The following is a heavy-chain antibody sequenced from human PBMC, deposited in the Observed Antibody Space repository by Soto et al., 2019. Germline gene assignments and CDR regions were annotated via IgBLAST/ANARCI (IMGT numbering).Heavy chain of an antibody. V-gene: IGHV3-30-3*01. J-gene: IGHJ4*02. CDR3: ARDTDEGSGSYYSARPLDY. Sequence: GSLRLSCAASGFTFSSYAMHWVRQAPGKGLEWVAVISYDGSNKYYADSVKGRFTISRDNSKNTLYLQMNSLRAEDTAVYYCARDTDEGSGSYYSARPLDYWGQGTLVTVSS. CDR2: ISYDGSNK. D-gene: IGHD3-10*01. CDR1: GFTFSSYA.